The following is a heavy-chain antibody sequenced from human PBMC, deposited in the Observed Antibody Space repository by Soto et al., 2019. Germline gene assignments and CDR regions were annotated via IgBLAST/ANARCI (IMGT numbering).Heavy chain of an antibody. CDR1: GYGFTTYG. D-gene: IGHD1-1*01. CDR3: ARGRYGDY. CDR2: ISAHNGNT. Sequence: QVHLVQSGAEVKKPGASVKVSCKGSGYGFTTYGITWVRQAPGQGLEWMAWISAHNGNTNYAQKLQGRVTVTRDTSTSTAYMELRSLRSDDTAAYYSARGRYGDYWGQGALGTVSS. V-gene: IGHV1-18*01. J-gene: IGHJ4*02.